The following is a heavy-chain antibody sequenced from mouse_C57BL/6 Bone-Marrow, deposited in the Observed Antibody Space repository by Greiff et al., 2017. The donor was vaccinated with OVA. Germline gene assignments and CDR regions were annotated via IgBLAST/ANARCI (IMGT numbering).Heavy chain of an antibody. CDR2: ISDGGSYT. V-gene: IGHV5-4*01. CDR1: GFTFSSYA. Sequence: EVKLVESGGGLVKPGGSLKLSCAASGFTFSSYAMSWVRQTPEKRLEWVATISDGGSYTYSPDNVKGRFTISRDNAKNNLYLQMSHLKSEDTAMYYCARDRDYYGSSYPYFDYWGQGTTLTVSS. CDR3: ARDRDYYGSSYPYFDY. D-gene: IGHD1-1*01. J-gene: IGHJ2*01.